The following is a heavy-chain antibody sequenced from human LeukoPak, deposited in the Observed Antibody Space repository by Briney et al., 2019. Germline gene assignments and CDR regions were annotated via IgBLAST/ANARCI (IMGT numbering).Heavy chain of an antibody. CDR3: AIEVSGGSIGY. Sequence: PGGSLRLACAVSGFTFDDNTMHWVRQAPGEGRGWVSLISWDGGSTYYADSVKGRFTISRDNSKNSLYLQMNSLRTEDTALYYCAIEVSGGSIGYWGQGTLVTVSS. CDR1: GFTFDDNT. J-gene: IGHJ4*02. V-gene: IGHV3-43*01. CDR2: ISWDGGST. D-gene: IGHD2-15*01.